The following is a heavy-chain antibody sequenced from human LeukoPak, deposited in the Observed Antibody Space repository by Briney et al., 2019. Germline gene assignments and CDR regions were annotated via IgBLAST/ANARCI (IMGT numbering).Heavy chain of an antibody. CDR1: GYKFTGYG. CDR2: ISAHVGNT. V-gene: IGHV1-18*01. Sequence: ASVRVSCKASGYKFTGYGITWVRQAPGQGLEWMGWISAHVGNTKTAQNFQGRVTMTTDTSTSTAYMELRGLRSDDTALYYCARDTYDRHGYRILDYWGQGTLVTVSS. D-gene: IGHD3-22*01. J-gene: IGHJ4*02. CDR3: ARDTYDRHGYRILDY.